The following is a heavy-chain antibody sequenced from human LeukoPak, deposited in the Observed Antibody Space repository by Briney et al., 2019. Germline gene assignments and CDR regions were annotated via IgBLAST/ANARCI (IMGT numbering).Heavy chain of an antibody. Sequence: ASVRVSCKVSGYTFTSSNINWVRQGPGQGLEWMGLMNPGSVNTAYAKRFQGRVTITRDTSTNTAFLQLTSLRSEDTAVYYCARGLDVERSSAWSWGTKNFYYNVMDVWGQGTTVTVSS. CDR2: MNPGSVNT. D-gene: IGHD3-16*01. J-gene: IGHJ6*02. CDR3: ARGLDVERSSAWSWGTKNFYYNVMDV. CDR1: GYTFTSSN. V-gene: IGHV1-8*01.